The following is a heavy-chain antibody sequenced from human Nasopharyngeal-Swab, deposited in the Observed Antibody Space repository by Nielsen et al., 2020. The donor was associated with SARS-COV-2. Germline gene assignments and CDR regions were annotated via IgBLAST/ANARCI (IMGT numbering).Heavy chain of an antibody. V-gene: IGHV4-61*01. CDR2: IYYSGST. D-gene: IGHD2-2*01. CDR3: ARGKYQLLLNFDY. Sequence: SETLSLTCTVSGGSVSSGSYYWSWIRPPPGKGLEWIGYIYYSGSTNYNPSLKSRVTISVDTSKNQFSLKLSSVTAADTAVYYCARGKYQLLLNFDYWGQGTLVTVSS. J-gene: IGHJ4*02. CDR1: GGSVSSGSYY.